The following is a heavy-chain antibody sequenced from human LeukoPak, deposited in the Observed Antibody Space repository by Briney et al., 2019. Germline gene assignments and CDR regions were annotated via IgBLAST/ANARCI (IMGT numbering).Heavy chain of an antibody. Sequence: QPAGSLRLSCAASGFTFSSYAMSWVRQAPGKGLEGVSAISGSGGSTYYADSVKGRFTISRDNSKNTLYLQMNSLRAEDTAVYYCAKGRWPDYYDSSGHFDHWGQGTLVTVSS. CDR2: ISGSGGST. J-gene: IGHJ4*02. CDR1: GFTFSSYA. D-gene: IGHD3-22*01. CDR3: AKGRWPDYYDSSGHFDH. V-gene: IGHV3-23*01.